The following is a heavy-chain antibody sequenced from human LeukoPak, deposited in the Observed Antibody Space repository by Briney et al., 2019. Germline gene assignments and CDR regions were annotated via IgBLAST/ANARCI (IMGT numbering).Heavy chain of an antibody. D-gene: IGHD4-11*01. Sequence: GGSLRLSCAASGFTFSSYLLHWVRQAPGKGLVWVARINSDRSTTTYSGSVRGRFTISRDNAKSTLYLQMNSLRAEDTAVYYCARVRDDYTYFDCWGQGTLVTVPS. V-gene: IGHV3-74*01. CDR3: ARVRDDYTYFDC. CDR1: GFTFSSYL. J-gene: IGHJ4*02. CDR2: INSDRSTT.